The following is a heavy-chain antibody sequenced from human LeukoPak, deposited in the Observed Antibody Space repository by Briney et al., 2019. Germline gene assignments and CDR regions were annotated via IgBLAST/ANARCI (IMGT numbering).Heavy chain of an antibody. CDR1: GGSISSGDYY. J-gene: IGHJ1*01. V-gene: IGHV4-30-4*01. CDR2: IYYSGST. D-gene: IGHD5/OR15-5a*01. CDR3: ARVPVSTAARAEYFQH. Sequence: PSETLSLTCTVSGGSISSGDYYWSWIRQPPGKGLEWIGYIYYSGSTYYNPSLKSRVTISVDTSKNQFSLELSSVTAADTAVYYCARVPVSTAARAEYFQHWGQGTLVTVSS.